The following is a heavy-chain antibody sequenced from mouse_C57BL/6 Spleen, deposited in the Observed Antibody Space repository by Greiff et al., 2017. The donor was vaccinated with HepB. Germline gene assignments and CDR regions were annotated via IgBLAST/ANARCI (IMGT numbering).Heavy chain of an antibody. CDR2: INPSSGYT. Sequence: VQLQQSGAELAKPGASVKLSCKASGYTFTSYWMHWVKQRPGQGLEWIGYINPSSGYTKYNQKFKDKATLTADKSSSTAYMQLSSLTYEDSAVYYCGREGYYYGRSYGYYAMDYWGQGTSVTVSS. D-gene: IGHD1-1*01. CDR3: GREGYYYGRSYGYYAMDY. CDR1: GYTFTSYW. V-gene: IGHV1-7*01. J-gene: IGHJ4*01.